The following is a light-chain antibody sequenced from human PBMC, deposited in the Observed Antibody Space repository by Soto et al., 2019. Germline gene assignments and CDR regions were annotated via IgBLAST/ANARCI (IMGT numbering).Light chain of an antibody. V-gene: IGKV3-11*01. J-gene: IGKJ3*01. CDR2: DSY. CDR3: QQRDYWSPFT. CDR1: QSVGSF. Sequence: DIVLTQSPATLSLSPGERATLSCWASQSVGSFLAWYQHKPGQAPMLLIYDSYKRAPGIPPRFSGSGSGTDFTLTISSLEPEYFAIYYCQQRDYWSPFTFGPGTRVDI.